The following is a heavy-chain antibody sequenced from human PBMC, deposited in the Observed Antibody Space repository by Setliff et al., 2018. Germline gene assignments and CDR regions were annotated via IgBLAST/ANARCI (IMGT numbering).Heavy chain of an antibody. J-gene: IGHJ6*03. D-gene: IGHD6-19*01. V-gene: IGHV4-4*07. Sequence: SETLSLTCTVSGGSITSYYWSWIRQPAGKGLEWIGHIYIGGSANYNPSLKSRVTMSIDTSKNQFSLKLNSVTAADMAVYYCAREQWLDPPGYYYMDVWAKGTTVTVSS. CDR1: GGSITSYY. CDR2: IYIGGSA. CDR3: AREQWLDPPGYYYMDV.